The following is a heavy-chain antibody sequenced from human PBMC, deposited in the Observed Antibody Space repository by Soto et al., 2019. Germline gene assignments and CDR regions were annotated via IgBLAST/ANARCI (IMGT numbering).Heavy chain of an antibody. CDR3: ARGDILTGYQD. V-gene: IGHV4-34*01. CDR1: GGSFSGYY. D-gene: IGHD3-9*01. CDR2: INHRGST. J-gene: IGHJ4*02. Sequence: SETLSLTCGVYGGSFSGYYWSWIRQPPGKGLEWIGEINHRGSTNYNPSLKSRVTLSVDTSKNQFSLQLNSVTAADTAVYYCARGDILTGYQDWGQGTLVTVSS.